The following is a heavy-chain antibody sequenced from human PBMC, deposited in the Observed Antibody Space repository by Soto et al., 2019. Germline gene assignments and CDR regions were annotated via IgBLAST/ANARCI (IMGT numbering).Heavy chain of an antibody. J-gene: IGHJ6*04. CDR2: IQSGGPT. CDR3: ARDDVLCDGGRCYGVPLDV. V-gene: IGHV3-66*01. Sequence: GGSLRLCSAASRLTVRSKYISGDRQAPGKGLEWVSLIQSGGPTYYADSVKGRFTISRDTSENTLHLQMDSLRAEDTAVYYCARDDVLCDGGRCYGVPLDVWGKRTTVTVSS. CDR1: RLTVRSKY. D-gene: IGHD2-15*01.